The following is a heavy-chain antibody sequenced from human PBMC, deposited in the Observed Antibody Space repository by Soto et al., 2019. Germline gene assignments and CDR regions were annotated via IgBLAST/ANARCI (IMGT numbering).Heavy chain of an antibody. Sequence: SQPLCVPCTVSDDSSTSSRHYCSSIRQHPGKGLEWIGYIYLSGFTYSTPSLKSRVNMSLDTSKNQFSLKLRSVTAADTAVYYCAGPPHDTHGSWGQGTLVTVSS. CDR2: IYLSGFT. D-gene: IGHD3-22*01. CDR3: AGPPHDTHGS. V-gene: IGHV4-31*03. CDR1: DDSSTSSRHY. J-gene: IGHJ4*02.